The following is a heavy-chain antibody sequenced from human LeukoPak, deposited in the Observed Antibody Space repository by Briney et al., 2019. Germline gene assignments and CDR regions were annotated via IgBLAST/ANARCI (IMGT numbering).Heavy chain of an antibody. CDR2: INSDGATT. J-gene: IGHJ3*02. CDR1: GFSVYKYW. Sequence: PGGSLRLSCAASGFSVYKYWMHWVRQAPGKGQVWVSRINSDGATTNYADSVKGRFTISRDNAKNSLYLQMNSLRAEDTAVYYCARVGTTGYRSDAFDIWGQGTMVTVSS. V-gene: IGHV3-74*01. D-gene: IGHD3-9*01. CDR3: ARVGTTGYRSDAFDI.